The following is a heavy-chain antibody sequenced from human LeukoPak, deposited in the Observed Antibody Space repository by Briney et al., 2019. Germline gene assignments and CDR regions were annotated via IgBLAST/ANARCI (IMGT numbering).Heavy chain of an antibody. CDR3: ARENSLNYDIHFWSYYYYYMDV. V-gene: IGHV4-4*07. J-gene: IGHJ6*03. CDR1: GGSISSYY. CDR2: IYTSGST. Sequence: SETLSLTCIVSGGSISSYYWSWIRQPAGKGLEWIGRIYTSGSTNYNPSLKSRVTMSVDTSKNQFSLKLSSVTAADTAVYYCARENSLNYDIHFWSYYYYYMDVWGKGTTVTISS. D-gene: IGHD3-9*01.